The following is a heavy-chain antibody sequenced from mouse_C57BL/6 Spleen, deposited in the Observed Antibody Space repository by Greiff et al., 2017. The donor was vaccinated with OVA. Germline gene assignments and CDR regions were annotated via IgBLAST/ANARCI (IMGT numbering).Heavy chain of an antibody. Sequence: QVQLQQSGAELARPGASVKLSCKASGYTFTSYGISWVKQRTGQGLEWIGEIYPRSGNSYYYEKFKGKATLTADKSSSTAYMELRSLTSEDAAVYSCARARSSGYLYAMDYWGQGTSVTVSS. V-gene: IGHV1-81*01. J-gene: IGHJ4*01. CDR3: ARARSSGYLYAMDY. CDR1: GYTFTSYG. CDR2: IYPRSGNS. D-gene: IGHD3-2*02.